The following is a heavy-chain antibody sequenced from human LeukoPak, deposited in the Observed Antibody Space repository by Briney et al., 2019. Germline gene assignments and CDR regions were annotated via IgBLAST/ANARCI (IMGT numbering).Heavy chain of an antibody. D-gene: IGHD2-15*01. J-gene: IGHJ6*02. CDR3: ARVTVVVVAATPVAYGMDV. V-gene: IGHV1-2*02. CDR2: IKPNSGGT. CDR1: GYTFTGYY. Sequence: ASVTVSCKASGYTFTGYYMHWVRQAPGQGLEWMAWIKPNSGGTNYAQKFQGRVTMTRDTSISTAYMELSRLRSDDTAVYYCARVTVVVVAATPVAYGMDVWGQGTTVTVSS.